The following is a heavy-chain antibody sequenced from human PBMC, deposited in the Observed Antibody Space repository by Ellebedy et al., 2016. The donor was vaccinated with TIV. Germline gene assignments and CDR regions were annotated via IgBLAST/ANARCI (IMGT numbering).Heavy chain of an antibody. J-gene: IGHJ5*02. D-gene: IGHD3-22*01. Sequence: SETLSLTXTVSGGSISSSSYYWGWIRQPPGKGLEWIGSIYYSGSTYYNPSLKSRVTISVDTSKNQFSLKLSSVTAADTAVYYCARWLVSRYWFDPWGQGTLVTVAS. CDR3: ARWLVSRYWFDP. CDR2: IYYSGST. CDR1: GGSISSSSYY. V-gene: IGHV4-39*07.